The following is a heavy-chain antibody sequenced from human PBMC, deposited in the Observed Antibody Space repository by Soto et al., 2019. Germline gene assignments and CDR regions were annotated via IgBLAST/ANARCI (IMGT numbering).Heavy chain of an antibody. CDR1: GFTFSSYW. CDR2: INSDGSST. Sequence: GGSLRLSCAASGFTFSSYWMHWVRQAPGKGLVWVSRINSDGSSTSYADSVKGRFTISRDNAKNTLYLQMNSLRAEDTAVYYCATQCGGDCYEYFQHWGQGTLVIVSS. V-gene: IGHV3-74*01. J-gene: IGHJ1*01. D-gene: IGHD2-21*02. CDR3: ATQCGGDCYEYFQH.